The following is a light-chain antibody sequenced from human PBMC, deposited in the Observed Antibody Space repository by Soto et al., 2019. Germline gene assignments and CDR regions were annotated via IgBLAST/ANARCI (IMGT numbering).Light chain of an antibody. CDR3: QQYDYSVWT. J-gene: IGKJ1*01. V-gene: IGKV3-20*01. CDR2: AAS. Sequence: EVVMTQSPATLSLSPGERATLSCRASQSVSTNNLAWYQQRPGRAPRLLIYAASRRATGIPDGFSGSGSGTDFTLTISRLEPEDLAVYYCQQYDYSVWTFGQGTKVDIK. CDR1: QSVSTNN.